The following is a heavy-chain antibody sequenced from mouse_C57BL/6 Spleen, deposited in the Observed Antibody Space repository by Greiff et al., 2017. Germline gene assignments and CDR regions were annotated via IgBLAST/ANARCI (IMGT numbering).Heavy chain of an antibody. CDR1: GYTFTSYG. V-gene: IGHV1-81*01. D-gene: IGHD5-5*01. J-gene: IGHJ4*01. CDR3: AREGELPNYYAMDY. CDR2: IYPRSGNT. Sequence: QVQLKESGAELARPGASVKLSCKASGYTFTSYGISWVKQRTGQGLEWLGEIYPRSGNTYYNEKFKGKATLTADKSSSTAYMELRSLTSEDSAVYFCAREGELPNYYAMDYWGQGTSVTVSS.